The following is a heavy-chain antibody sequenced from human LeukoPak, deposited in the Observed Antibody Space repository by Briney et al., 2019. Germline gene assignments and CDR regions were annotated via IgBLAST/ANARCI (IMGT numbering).Heavy chain of an antibody. D-gene: IGHD3-10*01. Sequence: PGGSLRLSCRGSGLTFSRESMNSVRQAPGKGLELVSSFVSGGGDTYYADSVKGRFTMSRDNAENSLYLQMNNLRGEDTAVYYCARTMVRGVRDAFDVWGQGTLVAVS. CDR2: FVSGGGDT. CDR1: GLTFSRES. V-gene: IGHV3-21*01. J-gene: IGHJ3*01. CDR3: ARTMVRGVRDAFDV.